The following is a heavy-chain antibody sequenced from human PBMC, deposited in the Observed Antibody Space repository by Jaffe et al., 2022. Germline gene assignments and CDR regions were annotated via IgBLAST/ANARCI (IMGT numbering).Heavy chain of an antibody. V-gene: IGHV3-30*02. CDR1: GFTFSSYG. CDR2: IRYDGSNK. D-gene: IGHD3-3*01. J-gene: IGHJ6*03. Sequence: QVQLVESGGGVVQPGGSLRLSCAASGFTFSSYGMHWVRQAPGKGLEWVAFIRYDGSNKYYADSVKGRFTISRDNSKNTLYLQMNSLRAEDTAVYYCAKDRNWSGYYPFYYYYYMDVWGKGTTVTVSS. CDR3: AKDRNWSGYYPFYYYYYMDV.